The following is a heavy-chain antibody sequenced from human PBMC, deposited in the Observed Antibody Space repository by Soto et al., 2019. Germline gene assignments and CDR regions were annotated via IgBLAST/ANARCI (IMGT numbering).Heavy chain of an antibody. Sequence: GESLKIACKGSGYNFDTYWINWVRQMPGKGLEWMGRIDPGDSKTKYSPSLEGHITISVDKSINTTYLQWRSLKASDTAIYYCARRIAAAGGYYYYAFDVWGQGTAVTVSS. J-gene: IGHJ6*02. V-gene: IGHV5-10-1*01. D-gene: IGHD6-13*01. CDR1: GYNFDTYW. CDR3: ARRIAAAGGYYYYAFDV. CDR2: IDPGDSKT.